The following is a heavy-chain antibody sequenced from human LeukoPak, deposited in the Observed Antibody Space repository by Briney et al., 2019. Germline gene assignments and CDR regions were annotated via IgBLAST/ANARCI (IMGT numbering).Heavy chain of an antibody. J-gene: IGHJ4*02. CDR3: ARGPPTDYYDSSGFYYVFDY. Sequence: SETLSLTSAVYGGSFSGYYWSWIRQPPGRGLEWIGEINHSGSTNYNPSLKSRVTISVDTSKNQFSLKLSSVTAADTAVYFCARGPPTDYYDSSGFYYVFDYWGQGTLVTVSS. V-gene: IGHV4-34*01. CDR1: GGSFSGYY. CDR2: INHSGST. D-gene: IGHD3-22*01.